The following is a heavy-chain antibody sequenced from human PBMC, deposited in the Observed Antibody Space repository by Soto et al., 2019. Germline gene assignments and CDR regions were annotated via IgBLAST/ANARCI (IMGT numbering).Heavy chain of an antibody. CDR3: AKDRYLDHDSRSYLFDN. D-gene: IGHD3-22*01. J-gene: IGHJ4*02. CDR1: GFTFNIYA. V-gene: IGHV3-23*01. Sequence: EVQLLESGGDLIQPGGSLRLSCAASGFTFNIYAMAWVRQAPGKGLEWVSAVSRYGDFTYYADSGEARFTISRDNSQNTLYVQMNSLRAEDTALYYCAKDRYLDHDSRSYLFDNWGQGTLVTVSS. CDR2: VSRYGDFT.